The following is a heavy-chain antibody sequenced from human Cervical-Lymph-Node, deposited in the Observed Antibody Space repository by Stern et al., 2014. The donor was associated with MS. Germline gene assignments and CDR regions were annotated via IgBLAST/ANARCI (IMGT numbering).Heavy chain of an antibody. V-gene: IGHV1-3*01. CDR3: ARGRGIAVAGTGYFQH. D-gene: IGHD6-19*01. Sequence: QVQLVQSGAEVKKPGASVKVSCKASGYTFTSYAMHWVRQAPGQRLEWMGWINAGNGNTKYSQKFQGRVTITRDTSASTAYMELSSLRSEDTAVYYCARGRGIAVAGTGYFQHWGQGTLVTVSS. CDR2: INAGNGNT. J-gene: IGHJ1*01. CDR1: GYTFTSYA.